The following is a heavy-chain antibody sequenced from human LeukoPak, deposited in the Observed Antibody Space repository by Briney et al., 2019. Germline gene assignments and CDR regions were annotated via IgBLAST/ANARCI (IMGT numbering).Heavy chain of an antibody. CDR1: GGSISSSSYY. J-gene: IGHJ4*02. CDR3: ARGRLYSSSWYEDY. V-gene: IGHV4-39*07. CDR2: IYYSGST. D-gene: IGHD6-13*01. Sequence: SETLSLTCTVSGGSISSSSYYWGWIRQPPGKGLEWIGSIYYSGSTYYNPSLKSRVTISVDTSKNQFSLKLSSVTAADTAVYYCARGRLYSSSWYEDYWGQGTLVTVS.